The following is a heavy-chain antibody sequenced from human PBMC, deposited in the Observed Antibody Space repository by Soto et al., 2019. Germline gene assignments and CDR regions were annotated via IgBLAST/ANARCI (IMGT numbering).Heavy chain of an antibody. J-gene: IGHJ6*02. V-gene: IGHV1-69*06. D-gene: IGHD3-16*01. Sequence: QVQLVQSGAEVKKPGSSVKVSCKASGGTFSSYAISWVRQAPGQGLEWMGGIIPIFGTANYAQKFQGRVTVAAKKSTGQANRWRGSLSSEDRALYYCGSGIGGVVGWGYSYYSNGMAVWGQGTTFPSSS. CDR3: GSGIGGVVGWGYSYYSNGMAV. CDR2: IIPIFGTA. CDR1: GGTFSSYA.